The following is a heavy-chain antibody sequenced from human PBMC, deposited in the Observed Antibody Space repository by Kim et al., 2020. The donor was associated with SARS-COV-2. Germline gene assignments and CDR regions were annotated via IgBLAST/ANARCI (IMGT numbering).Heavy chain of an antibody. CDR3: ARTRVLRFLEWSSSWGYYYMDV. CDR2: INHSGST. CDR1: GGSFSGYY. Sequence: SETLSLTCAVYGGSFSGYYWSWIRQPPGKGLEWIGEINHSGSTNYNPSLKSRVTISVDTSKNQFSLKLSSVTAADTAVCYCARTRVLRFLEWSSSWGYYYMDVWGKGTTVTVSS. J-gene: IGHJ6*03. V-gene: IGHV4-34*01. D-gene: IGHD3-3*01.